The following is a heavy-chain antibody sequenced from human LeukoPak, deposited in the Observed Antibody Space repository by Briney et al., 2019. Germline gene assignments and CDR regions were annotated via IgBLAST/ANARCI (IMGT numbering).Heavy chain of an antibody. D-gene: IGHD5-18*01. V-gene: IGHV3-13*01. J-gene: IGHJ5*02. Sequence: PGGSLRLSCAASGFTFSSYDMHWVRQATGKGLEWVSAIGTAGDTYYPGSVKGRFTISRENAKNSLYLQMNSLRAGDTAVYYCARGRSDTAITGGWFDPWGQGTLVTVSS. CDR1: GFTFSSYD. CDR2: IGTAGDT. CDR3: ARGRSDTAITGGWFDP.